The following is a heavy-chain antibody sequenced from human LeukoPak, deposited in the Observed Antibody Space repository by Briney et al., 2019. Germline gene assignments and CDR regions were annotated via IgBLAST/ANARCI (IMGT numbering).Heavy chain of an antibody. D-gene: IGHD5-24*01. Sequence: GASVTLSCKASGGTFSSYAISWVRQAPGQGLEWMGGIIPIFGTANYAQKFQGRVTITTDESTSTAYMELSSLRSEDTAVYYCARGRWLQPWGYFDYWGQGTLVTVSS. CDR1: GGTFSSYA. CDR3: ARGRWLQPWGYFDY. V-gene: IGHV1-69*05. J-gene: IGHJ4*02. CDR2: IIPIFGTA.